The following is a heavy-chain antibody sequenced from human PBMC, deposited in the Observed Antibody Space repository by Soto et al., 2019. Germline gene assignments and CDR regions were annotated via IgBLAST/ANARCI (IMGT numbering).Heavy chain of an antibody. D-gene: IGHD3-10*01. Sequence: QVQLVQSGAEVKKPGASVKVSCKASGYTFTGHYILWVRQAPGQGLEWMGWVNPISGGTIYAQKFLGWVTMTRDTSTSTAYLELRSLTSDATAVYYWARAKTFGSGELDYWGQGTLVTVSS. CDR1: GYTFTGHY. V-gene: IGHV1-2*04. CDR3: ARAKTFGSGELDY. CDR2: VNPISGGT. J-gene: IGHJ4*02.